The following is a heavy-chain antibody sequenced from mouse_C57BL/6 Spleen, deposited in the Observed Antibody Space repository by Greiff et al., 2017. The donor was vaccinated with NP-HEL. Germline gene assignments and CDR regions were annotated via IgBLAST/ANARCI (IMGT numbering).Heavy chain of an antibody. D-gene: IGHD1-1*01. V-gene: IGHV1-80*01. J-gene: IGHJ1*03. CDR1: GYAFSSYW. Sequence: QVQLKESGAELVKPGASVKISCKASGYAFSSYWMNWVKQRPGQGLEWIGQIYPGDGDTNYNGKFKGKATLTADKSSSTAYMQLSSLTSEDSAVYFGATWGYGSSYGYFDVWGTGTTVTVAS. CDR2: IYPGDGDT. CDR3: ATWGYGSSYGYFDV.